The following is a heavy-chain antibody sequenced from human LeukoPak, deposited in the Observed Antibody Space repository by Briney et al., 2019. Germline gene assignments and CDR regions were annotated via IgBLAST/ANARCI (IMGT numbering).Heavy chain of an antibody. J-gene: IGHJ5*02. CDR3: ARGLPFGVVIPLYNWFDP. CDR2: INHSGST. Sequence: SETLSLTCAVYGGSFSGYYWSWIRQPPGKGLEWIGEINHSGSTNYNPSLKSRVTLSVDTSKNQFSLKLSSATAADTAVYYCARGLPFGVVIPLYNWFDPWGQGTLVTVSS. D-gene: IGHD3-3*01. CDR1: GGSFSGYY. V-gene: IGHV4-34*01.